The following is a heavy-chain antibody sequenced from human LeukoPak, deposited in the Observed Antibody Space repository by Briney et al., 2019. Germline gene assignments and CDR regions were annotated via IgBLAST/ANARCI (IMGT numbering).Heavy chain of an antibody. V-gene: IGHV3-30*03. CDR1: GFTVSNNR. CDR3: ATAVASSSGWYADY. CDR2: ISYDGSNK. J-gene: IGHJ4*02. Sequence: GGSLRLSCAASGFTVSNNRLSWVRQAPGKGLEWVAVISYDGSNKYYADSVKGRFTISRDNSKNTLYLQMNSLRAEDTAVYYCATAVASSSGWYADYWGQGTLVTVSS. D-gene: IGHD6-19*01.